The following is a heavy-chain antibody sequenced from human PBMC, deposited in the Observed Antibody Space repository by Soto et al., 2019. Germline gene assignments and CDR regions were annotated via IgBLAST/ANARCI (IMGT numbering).Heavy chain of an antibody. CDR1: GFTFSSYG. CDR3: AKDNSYYYGSGSYQNWFDR. V-gene: IGHV3-30*18. Sequence: GGSLRLSCAASGFTFSSYGMHWVRQAPGKGLEWVAVISYDGSNKYYADSVKGRFTISRDNSKNTLYLQMNSLRAEDTAVYYCAKDNSYYYGSGSYQNWFDRWGQGSLVTVSS. D-gene: IGHD3-10*01. CDR2: ISYDGSNK. J-gene: IGHJ5*02.